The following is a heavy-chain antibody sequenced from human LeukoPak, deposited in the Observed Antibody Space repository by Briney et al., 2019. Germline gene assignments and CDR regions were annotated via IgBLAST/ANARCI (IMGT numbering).Heavy chain of an antibody. Sequence: GGSLRLSCAASGFTFSSYAMNWVRQAPGKGLEWVSSISSSSNYIYYADSVKGRFTISRDNAKNSLYLQMNSLRDEDTAVYYCARDPYSGGYGAYYYYYMDVWGKGTTVTVSS. D-gene: IGHD6-19*01. V-gene: IGHV3-21*01. CDR2: ISSSSNYI. CDR1: GFTFSSYA. J-gene: IGHJ6*03. CDR3: ARDPYSGGYGAYYYYYMDV.